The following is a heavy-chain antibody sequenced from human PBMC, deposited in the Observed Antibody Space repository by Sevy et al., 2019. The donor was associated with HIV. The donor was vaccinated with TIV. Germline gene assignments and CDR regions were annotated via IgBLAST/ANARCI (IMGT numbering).Heavy chain of an antibody. J-gene: IGHJ3*02. CDR3: ARWGAVAGSPHALDI. V-gene: IGHV3-74*01. CDR2: INGDGSST. Sequence: GGSLRLSCAASGFTFSSYWMHWVRQAPGKGLMWVSRINGDGSSTSYADSVKGRFTISRDNDKNTLYLQMNSLRAEDTAVYYCARWGAVAGSPHALDIWGQGTMVTVSS. D-gene: IGHD6-19*01. CDR1: GFTFSSYW.